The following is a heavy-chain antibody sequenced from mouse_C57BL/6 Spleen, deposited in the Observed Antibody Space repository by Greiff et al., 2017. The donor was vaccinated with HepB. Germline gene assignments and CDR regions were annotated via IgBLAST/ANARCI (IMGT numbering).Heavy chain of an antibody. D-gene: IGHD3-2*02. CDR1: GYTFTDYY. Sequence: QVQLQQSGAELVRPGASVKLSCKASGYTFTDYYINWVKQRPGQGLEWIARIYPGSGNTYYNEKFKGKATMTAEKSSSTAYMQLSSLTSEDSAVYFCSRRGPQETWFAYWGQGTLVTVSA. J-gene: IGHJ3*01. V-gene: IGHV1-76*01. CDR3: SRRGPQETWFAY. CDR2: IYPGSGNT.